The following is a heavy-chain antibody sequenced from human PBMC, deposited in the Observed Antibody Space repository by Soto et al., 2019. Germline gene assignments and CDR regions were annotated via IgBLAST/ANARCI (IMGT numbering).Heavy chain of an antibody. V-gene: IGHV4-34*09. Sequence: SETLSLTCAVYGGSFSGYYWSWIRQPPGKGLEWIGEINHSGSTYFNPSLKSRVTISVDTSKNQFSLKLSSVTAADTAVYYCARLNYDILTGYYSFDYWGQGTLVTVSS. J-gene: IGHJ4*02. CDR3: ARLNYDILTGYYSFDY. CDR2: INHSGST. D-gene: IGHD3-9*01. CDR1: GGSFSGYY.